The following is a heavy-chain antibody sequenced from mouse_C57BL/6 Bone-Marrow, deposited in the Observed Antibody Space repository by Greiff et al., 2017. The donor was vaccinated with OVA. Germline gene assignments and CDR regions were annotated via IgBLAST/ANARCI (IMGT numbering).Heavy chain of an antibody. CDR2: IDPSDSYT. V-gene: IGHV1-69*01. CDR1: ASPPPPSC. D-gene: IGHD2-1*01. CDR3: ARMVIYYGNYDYFDY. Sequence: QVQLKQPGAELVMPGASVKLSCKASASPPPPSCMHWVKQRPGQGLEWIGEIDPSDSYTNYNQKFKGKSTLTVDKSSSTAYMQLSSLTSEDSAVYYCARMVIYYGNYDYFDYWGQGTTLTVSS. J-gene: IGHJ2*01.